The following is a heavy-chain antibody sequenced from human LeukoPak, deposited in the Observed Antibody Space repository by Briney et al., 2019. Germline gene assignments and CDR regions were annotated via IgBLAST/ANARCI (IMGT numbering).Heavy chain of an antibody. CDR1: GFTFSSYS. V-gene: IGHV3-21*01. CDR2: ISSNSSYI. J-gene: IGHJ4*02. D-gene: IGHD3-22*01. Sequence: GGSLRLSCAASGFTFSSYSMNWVRQAPGKGLEWVSSISSNSSYIYYADSVKGRFTISRDNAKNSLYLQMNSLRAEDTAVYYCARDSETTYYYDSSGYYPFDYWGQGTLVTVSS. CDR3: ARDSETTYYYDSSGYYPFDY.